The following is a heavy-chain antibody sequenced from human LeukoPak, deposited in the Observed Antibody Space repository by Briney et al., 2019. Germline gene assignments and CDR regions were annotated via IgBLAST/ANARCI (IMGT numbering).Heavy chain of an antibody. CDR3: TSETQVRGSYLFDY. J-gene: IGHJ4*02. Sequence: SETLSLTCTVSGGSINNYFWSWFRQPPGKVLDLMGYIYHSGTANYNPSLKSRVAISVDTPKNQFSLHLNSVTAADTAVYYCTSETQVRGSYLFDYWGQGTLVTVSS. CDR1: GGSINNYF. D-gene: IGHD3-16*01. V-gene: IGHV4-59*01. CDR2: IYHSGTA.